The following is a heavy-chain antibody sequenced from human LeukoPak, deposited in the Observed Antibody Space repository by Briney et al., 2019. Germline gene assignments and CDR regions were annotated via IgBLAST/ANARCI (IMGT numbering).Heavy chain of an antibody. D-gene: IGHD6-13*01. CDR1: GGSISSYY. J-gene: IGHJ4*02. V-gene: IGHV4-39*01. CDR3: ARQGLSAAGNFDY. CDR2: IYYSGST. Sequence: SETLSLTCTVSGGSISSYYWGWIRQPPGKGLEWIGSIYYSGSTYYNPSLKSRVTITVDTSKNQFSLKLSSMTAADTAVYFCARQGLSAAGNFDYWGQGTLVTVSS.